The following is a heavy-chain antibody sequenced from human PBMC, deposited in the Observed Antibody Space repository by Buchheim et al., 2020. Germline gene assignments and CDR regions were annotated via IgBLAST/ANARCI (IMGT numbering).Heavy chain of an antibody. D-gene: IGHD6-13*01. CDR1: GFTFSSYG. Sequence: QVQLVESGGGVVQPGRSLRLSCAASGFTFSSYGMHWVRQAPGKGLEWVAVISYDGSNKYYADSVKGRFTSSRDNSKNTLYLQMNSLRAEDTAVYYCAKGGYSFVVWGQGTT. V-gene: IGHV3-30*18. CDR2: ISYDGSNK. CDR3: AKGGYSFVV. J-gene: IGHJ6*02.